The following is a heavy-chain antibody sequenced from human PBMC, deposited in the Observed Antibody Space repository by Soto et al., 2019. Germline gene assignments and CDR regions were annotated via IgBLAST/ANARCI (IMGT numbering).Heavy chain of an antibody. CDR3: AKGWDSDYIWGSLSYFDY. D-gene: IGHD3-16*01. Sequence: GGSLRLSCAASGFTFDDYAMHWVRQAPGKGLEWVSGISWNSGSIGYADSVKGRFTISRDNAKNSLYLQMNSLRAEDTALYYCAKGWDSDYIWGSLSYFDYWGQGTLVTVSS. J-gene: IGHJ4*02. V-gene: IGHV3-9*01. CDR2: ISWNSGSI. CDR1: GFTFDDYA.